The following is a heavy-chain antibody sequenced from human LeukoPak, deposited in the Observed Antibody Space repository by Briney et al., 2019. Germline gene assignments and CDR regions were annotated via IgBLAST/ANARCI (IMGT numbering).Heavy chain of an antibody. J-gene: IGHJ4*02. Sequence: PSETLSLTCTVSGGSISSYYWSWIRQPAGKGLEWIGRIYTSGSTNYNPSLKSRVTMSVDTSKNQFSPKLSSVTAADTAVYYCARWRSRARGEYYFDYWGQGTLVTVSS. V-gene: IGHV4-4*07. CDR2: IYTSGST. CDR3: ARWRSRARGEYYFDY. D-gene: IGHD3-10*01. CDR1: GGSISSYY.